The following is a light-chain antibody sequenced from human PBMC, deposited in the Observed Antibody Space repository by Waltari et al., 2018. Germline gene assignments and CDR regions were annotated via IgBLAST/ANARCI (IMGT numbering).Light chain of an antibody. Sequence: QSALTQPASVSGSPGQSITISCTGTSSNVGGYTLVSWYQQHPGKAPQLIIYDVNKRPSGISHLFSGSKSGTTASLTISGLQADDESDYYCCSYAGDSTLIFGGGTKLTVL. CDR2: DVN. J-gene: IGLJ2*01. V-gene: IGLV2-23*02. CDR3: CSYAGDSTLI. CDR1: SSNVGGYTL.